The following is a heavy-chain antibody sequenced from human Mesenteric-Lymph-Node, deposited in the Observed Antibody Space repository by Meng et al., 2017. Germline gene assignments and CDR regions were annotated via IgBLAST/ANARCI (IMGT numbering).Heavy chain of an antibody. J-gene: IGHJ4*02. V-gene: IGHV1-46*01. Sequence: QVQLVQSGAEGKKPGASVRVSGKASGYTFTSYYIYWVRQAPGQGLEWMGIIDSGGGYTSYAQKFRGRVTMTRDTSTNTVYMELSSLRFEDTAVFYCARSLDTSGHAYFDYWGQGTLVTVSS. CDR1: GYTFTSYY. D-gene: IGHD3-22*01. CDR2: IDSGGGYT. CDR3: ARSLDTSGHAYFDY.